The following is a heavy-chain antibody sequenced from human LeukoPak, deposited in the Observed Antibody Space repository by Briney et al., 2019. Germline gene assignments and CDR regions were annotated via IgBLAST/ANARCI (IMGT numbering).Heavy chain of an antibody. CDR2: ISYDGSNK. CDR1: GFTFSSYA. V-gene: IGHV3-30-3*01. J-gene: IGHJ3*02. CDR3: ARDIPMFGYAFDI. D-gene: IGHD3-10*02. Sequence: GGSLRLSCAASGFTFSSYAMHWVRQAPGKGLEWVAVISYDGSNKYYADSVKGRFTISRDNSKNTLYLQMNSLRAEDTAVYYCARDIPMFGYAFDIWGQGTMVTVSS.